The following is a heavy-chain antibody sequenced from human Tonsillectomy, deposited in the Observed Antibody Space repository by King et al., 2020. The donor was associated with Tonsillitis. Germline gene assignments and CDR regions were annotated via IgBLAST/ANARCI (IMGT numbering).Heavy chain of an antibody. Sequence: QLVQSWAEVKKPGASLKFSCKASGYTFTGYFIHWVRQAPGQEHEWMGWINPNSGGTNYAQKFQGRVTMTRDTSTSTAYMELSGLRSDDTAVYYCARGGGGFDHWGQGTLVTVSS. CDR2: INPNSGGT. D-gene: IGHD3-10*01. CDR3: ARGGGGFDH. CDR1: GYTFTGYF. V-gene: IGHV1-2*02. J-gene: IGHJ4*02.